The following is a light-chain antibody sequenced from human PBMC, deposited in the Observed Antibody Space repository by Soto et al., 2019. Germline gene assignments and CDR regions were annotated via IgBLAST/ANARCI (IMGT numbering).Light chain of an antibody. J-gene: IGKJ3*01. CDR2: GAS. V-gene: IGKV3-20*01. CDR1: QSVSSSY. CDR3: QHYGSSPLT. Sequence: EIVLTQSPGTLSLSPGERATLSCRASQSVSSSYLAWYQQKPGQAPRLLIYGASSRATGIPDRFSGSGSGTDFTLTISRLVPEDFAVYYCQHYGSSPLTFGPGTKVDIK.